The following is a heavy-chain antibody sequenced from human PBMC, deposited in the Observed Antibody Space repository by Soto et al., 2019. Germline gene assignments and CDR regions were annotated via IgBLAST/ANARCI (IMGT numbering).Heavy chain of an antibody. V-gene: IGHV3-53*01. D-gene: IGHD1-1*01. CDR2: LYDVDGS. J-gene: IGHJ3*01. CDR1: GLTVRGEKY. Sequence: DVQLVESGGGLIQPGESLRLSCAACGLTVRGEKYVAWVRQAPGKGLEWVAALYDVDGSFYADSVKGRFTTSSDSSKTTVYLQMNGLRLDDTAVYYCASWHEREHAYDVWGQGTTVTFCS. CDR3: ASWHEREHAYDV.